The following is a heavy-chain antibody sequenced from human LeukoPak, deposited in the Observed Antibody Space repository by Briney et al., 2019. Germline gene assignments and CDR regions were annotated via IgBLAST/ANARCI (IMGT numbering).Heavy chain of an antibody. CDR2: INHSGST. D-gene: IGHD3-3*01. Sequence: SETLSLTCAVYGGSFSGYYWSWIRQPPGMGLEWIGEINHSGSTNYNPSLKSRVTISVDTSKNQFSLKLSSVTAADTAVYYCASWGVTIFGVVIDYWGQGTLVTVSS. V-gene: IGHV4-34*01. J-gene: IGHJ4*02. CDR3: ASWGVTIFGVVIDY. CDR1: GGSFSGYY.